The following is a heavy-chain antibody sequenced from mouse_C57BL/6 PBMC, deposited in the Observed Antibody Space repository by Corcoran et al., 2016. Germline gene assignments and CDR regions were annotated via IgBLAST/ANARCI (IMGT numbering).Heavy chain of an antibody. V-gene: IGHV1-26*01. D-gene: IGHD2-1*01. J-gene: IGHJ2*01. CDR2: INPNNGGT. CDR1: GYTFTDYY. CDR3: ARSIYGNYVYYFDY. Sequence: EVQLQQSGPELVKPGASVKISCKASGYTFTDYYMNWVKQSHGKSLEWIGDINPNNGGTSYNQKFKGKATLTVDKSSSTAYMELRSLTSEDSAVYYCARSIYGNYVYYFDYWGQGTTLTVSS.